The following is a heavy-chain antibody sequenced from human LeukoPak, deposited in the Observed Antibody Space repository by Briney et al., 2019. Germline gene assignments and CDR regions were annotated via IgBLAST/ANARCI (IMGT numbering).Heavy chain of an antibody. V-gene: IGHV3-30*03. J-gene: IGHJ4*02. CDR3: ARDSRTAPGTMDY. CDR1: GFTFSSYG. CDR2: ISYDGSNK. Sequence: GGSLRLSCAASGFTFSSYGMHWVRQAPGKGLEWVAVISYDGSNKYYADSVKGRFTISRDNSKNTLYLQMNSLRAEDTAVYYCARDSRTAPGTMDYWGQGTLVTVSS. D-gene: IGHD6-13*01.